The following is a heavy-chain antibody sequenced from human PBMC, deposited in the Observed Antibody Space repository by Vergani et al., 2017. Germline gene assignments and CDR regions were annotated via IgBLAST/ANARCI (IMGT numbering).Heavy chain of an antibody. J-gene: IGHJ4*02. CDR1: GFTFDDYA. CDR2: ISWNSGSI. V-gene: IGHV3-9*01. CDR3: ARDLKNYYDSSGYLDC. Sequence: EVQLVESGGGLVQPGRSLRLSCAASGFTFDDYAMHWVRQAPGKGLEWVSGISWNSGSIGYADSVKGRFTISRDNAKNSLYLQMNSLRAEDTALYYCARDLKNYYDSSGYLDCWGQGTLVTVSS. D-gene: IGHD3-22*01.